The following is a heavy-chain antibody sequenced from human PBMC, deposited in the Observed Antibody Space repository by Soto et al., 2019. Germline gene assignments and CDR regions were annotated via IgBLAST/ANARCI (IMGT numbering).Heavy chain of an antibody. CDR3: AAETRSGYYYDY. V-gene: IGHV4-31*03. J-gene: IGHJ4*02. CDR1: GGSISSGGYY. Sequence: QVQLQESGPGLVKPSQTLSLTCTVSGGSISSGGYYWSWIRQHPGKGLEWIGYIYYSGSTYYNPSLKSRVTISVDTSKNQFSLKLSSVTAVDTAVYYCAAETRSGYYYDYWGQGTLVTVSS. CDR2: IYYSGST. D-gene: IGHD6-13*01.